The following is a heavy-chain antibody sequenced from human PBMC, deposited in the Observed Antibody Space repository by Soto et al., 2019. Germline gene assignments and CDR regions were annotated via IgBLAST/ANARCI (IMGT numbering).Heavy chain of an antibody. J-gene: IGHJ1*01. CDR2: LYSGGST. CDR3: VRQLGRNSGCHH. V-gene: IGHV3-53*01. Sequence: EVQLVESGGGLIQPGGSLRLSCAASGFTVSSNYMSWVRQAPGKGLEWVSVLYSGGSTYYADSVKGRITISRDNSKNTVYLQMNILRADDTAVYYCVRQLGRNSGCHHLGQGTPVTLFS. D-gene: IGHD3-10*01. CDR1: GFTVSSNY.